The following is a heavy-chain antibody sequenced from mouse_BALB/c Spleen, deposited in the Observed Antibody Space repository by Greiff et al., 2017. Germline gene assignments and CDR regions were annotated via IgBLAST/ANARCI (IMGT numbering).Heavy chain of an antibody. Sequence: EVQGVESGPGLVKPSQSLSLTCTVTGYSITSDYAWNWIRQFPGNKLEWMGYISYSGSTSYNPSLKSRISITRDTSKNQFFLQLNSVTTEDTATYYCASMNFYYAMDYWGQGTSVTVSS. CDR1: GYSITSDYA. CDR3: ASMNFYYAMDY. J-gene: IGHJ4*01. V-gene: IGHV3-2*02. D-gene: IGHD2-3*01. CDR2: ISYSGST.